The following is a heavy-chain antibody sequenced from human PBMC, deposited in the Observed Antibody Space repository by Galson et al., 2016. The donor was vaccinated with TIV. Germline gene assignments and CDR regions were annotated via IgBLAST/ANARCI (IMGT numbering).Heavy chain of an antibody. J-gene: IGHJ3*02. Sequence: SLRLSCAASGFSVSNIYMTWVRQAPGKGLEWVSVIYSGVAHYADSVKGRLFISRDSSKNTLYLQMNSLRVEDTAVYYCARESRLGRFKAFDIWGQGTMVTVSS. CDR3: ARESRLGRFKAFDI. D-gene: IGHD7-27*01. V-gene: IGHV3-53*01. CDR2: IYSGVA. CDR1: GFSVSNIY.